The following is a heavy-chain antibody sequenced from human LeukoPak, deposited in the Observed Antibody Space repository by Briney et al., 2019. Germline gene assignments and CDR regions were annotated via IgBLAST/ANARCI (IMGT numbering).Heavy chain of an antibody. D-gene: IGHD6-19*01. CDR1: GFTVSSNY. Sequence: PGGSLRLSCAASGFTVSSNYMSWVRQAPGKGLEWVSVIYSGGSTYYADSVKGRFTISRDNSKNTLYLQMNSLRAEDTAVYYCARDRRQWLVHYYYYYGMDVWGQGTTVTVSS. J-gene: IGHJ6*02. V-gene: IGHV3-66*01. CDR3: ARDRRQWLVHYYYYYGMDV. CDR2: IYSGGST.